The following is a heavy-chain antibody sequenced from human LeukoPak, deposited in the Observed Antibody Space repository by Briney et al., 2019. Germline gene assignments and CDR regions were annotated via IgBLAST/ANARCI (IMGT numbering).Heavy chain of an antibody. CDR3: ARGTHYYDSSGYYSGGLGY. Sequence: GRSLRLSYAASGLAFSNYAMHWVRQAPGKGLECVAVISNDGSDKYYADSVKGRFTVSRDNSEKTLDLQMNGLKAEDTAVYYCARGTHYYDSSGYYSGGLGYWGRGTLVTVSS. CDR1: GLAFSNYA. V-gene: IGHV3-30*04. D-gene: IGHD3-22*01. CDR2: ISNDGSDK. J-gene: IGHJ4*02.